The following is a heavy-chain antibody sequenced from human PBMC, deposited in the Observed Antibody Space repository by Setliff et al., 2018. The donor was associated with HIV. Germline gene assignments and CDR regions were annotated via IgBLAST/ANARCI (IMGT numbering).Heavy chain of an antibody. V-gene: IGHV4-34*01. CDR1: GGSFSGYY. J-gene: IGHJ4*02. D-gene: IGHD3-3*01. Sequence: SETLSLTCAVYGGSFSGYYGSWIRQSPGKGLEWIGEINHTGSTYYNPSLKSRVTISVDTAKNQFSLRLSSVAAGDTAVYYCARSIVPVASGYYYFEYWGQGTLVTVSS. CDR3: ARSIVPVASGYYYFEY. CDR2: INHTGST.